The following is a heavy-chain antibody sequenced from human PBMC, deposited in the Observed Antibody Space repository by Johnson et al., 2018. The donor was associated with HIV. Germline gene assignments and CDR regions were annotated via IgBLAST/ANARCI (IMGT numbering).Heavy chain of an antibody. V-gene: IGHV3-23*04. Sequence: EVQLVESGGGLVKPGGSLRLSCAASGFTFSDYYMSWIRQTPGKGLEWVSGIGVSGDSTYYADSVKGRFTISRDNSKNTLYLQMNSLRAEHTAVYYCAREGGDCSSTSCYQDAFDIWGQGTVVTVSS. CDR2: IGVSGDST. CDR1: GFTFSDYY. CDR3: AREGGDCSSTSCYQDAFDI. D-gene: IGHD2-2*01. J-gene: IGHJ3*02.